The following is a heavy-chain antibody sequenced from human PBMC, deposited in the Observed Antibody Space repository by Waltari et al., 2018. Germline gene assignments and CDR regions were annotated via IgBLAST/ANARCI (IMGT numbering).Heavy chain of an antibody. D-gene: IGHD6-6*01. V-gene: IGHV4-38-2*01. J-gene: IGHJ4*02. CDR2: IYNSGGN. CDR3: ARQAKLAARAYFDY. CDR1: GYSISSGYY. Sequence: QVQLQESGPGLVKPSETLSLTCAVSGYSISSGYYWGWIRQPPGKGLEWSGGIYNSGGNYSNPFLKRRVTISVDTSKNQCSLKLSAVTAADTAVYYCARQAKLAARAYFDYWGQGTLVTVSS.